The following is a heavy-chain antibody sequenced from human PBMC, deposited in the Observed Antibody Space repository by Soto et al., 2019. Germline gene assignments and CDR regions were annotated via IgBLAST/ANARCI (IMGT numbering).Heavy chain of an antibody. Sequence: PSETLSLTCSVSGTSVSNYYWSWIRQPAGKGLEHIGRIYTSGSTSYNPSLKSRVTMSMDTSQTQIYLNLTSVTAADTAVYYCARAGIQLSYAFDYWGQGLQVTVYS. CDR3: ARAGIQLSYAFDY. CDR2: IYTSGST. D-gene: IGHD5-18*01. CDR1: GTSVSNYY. J-gene: IGHJ4*02. V-gene: IGHV4-4*07.